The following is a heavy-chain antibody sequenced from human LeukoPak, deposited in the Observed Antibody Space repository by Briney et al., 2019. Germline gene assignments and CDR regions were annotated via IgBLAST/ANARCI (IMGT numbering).Heavy chain of an antibody. V-gene: IGHV4-39*01. CDR2: IYYSGST. D-gene: IGHD3-16*01. CDR1: GGSISSSSYF. J-gene: IGHJ4*02. CDR3: AGLRPGYFDS. Sequence: SEPLSLPCPVSGGSISSSSYFWGWIRQPPGKGLEWIGSIYYSGSTYYNPSLKSRVTISVDTSKNQFSLKLSSVTAADTAVYYCAGLRPGYFDSWGQGTLVTVSS.